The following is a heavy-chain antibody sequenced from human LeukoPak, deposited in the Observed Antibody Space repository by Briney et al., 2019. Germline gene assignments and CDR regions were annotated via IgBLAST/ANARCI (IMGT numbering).Heavy chain of an antibody. CDR1: GFTFSSYS. CDR2: ISWNSGSI. V-gene: IGHV3-9*01. D-gene: IGHD6-13*01. CDR3: AKAPSWYRSYFDY. J-gene: IGHJ4*02. Sequence: GGSLRLSCAASGFTFSSYSMNWVRQAPGKGLEWVSGISWNSGSIGYADSVKGRFTISRDNAKNSLYLQMNSLRAEDTALYYCAKAPSWYRSYFDYWGQGTLVTVPS.